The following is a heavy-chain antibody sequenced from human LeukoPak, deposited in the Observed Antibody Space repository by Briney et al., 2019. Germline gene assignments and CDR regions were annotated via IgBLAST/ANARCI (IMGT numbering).Heavy chain of an antibody. V-gene: IGHV4-59*01. CDR1: GGSISSYY. D-gene: IGHD6-13*01. CDR2: IYYSGST. CDR3: ARSASPYSSSSDYYYFDY. Sequence: SETLSLTCTVSGGSISSYYWSWIRQPPGKGLEWIGYIYYSGSTNYNPSLKSRVTISVDTSKSQFSLKLSSVTAADTAVYYCARSASPYSSSSDYYYFDYWGRGTLVTVSS. J-gene: IGHJ4*02.